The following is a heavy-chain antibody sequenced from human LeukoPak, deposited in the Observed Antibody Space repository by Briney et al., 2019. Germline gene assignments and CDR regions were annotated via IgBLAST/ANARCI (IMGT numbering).Heavy chain of an antibody. J-gene: IGHJ4*02. CDR3: ARGRCGYSGYDYFDY. CDR1: GFTFDDYG. V-gene: IGHV3-20*04. D-gene: IGHD5-12*01. CDR2: ITWNGGST. Sequence: GGSLRLSCAASGFTFDDYGMSWVRQAPVKGLEWVSGITWNGGSTYYANSVKGRFTISRDNSKNTLYLQMGSLRAEDMAVYYCARGRCGYSGYDYFDYWGQGTLVTVSS.